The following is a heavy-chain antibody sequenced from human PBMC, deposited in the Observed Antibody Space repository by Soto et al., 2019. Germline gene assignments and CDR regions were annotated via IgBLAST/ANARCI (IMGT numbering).Heavy chain of an antibody. CDR1: GFTFSSYA. D-gene: IGHD5-18*01. Sequence: PGGSLRLSCAASGFTFSSYAMHWVRQAPGKGLEWVAVISYDGSNKYYADSVKGRFTISRDNSKNTLYLQMSSLRAEDTAVYYCARDKGEGGYSYGLRGMDVWGQGTTVTVSS. J-gene: IGHJ6*02. CDR2: ISYDGSNK. V-gene: IGHV3-30-3*01. CDR3: ARDKGEGGYSYGLRGMDV.